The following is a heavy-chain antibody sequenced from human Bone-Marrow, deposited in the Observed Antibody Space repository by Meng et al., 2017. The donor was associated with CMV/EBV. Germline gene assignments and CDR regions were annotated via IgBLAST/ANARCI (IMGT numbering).Heavy chain of an antibody. CDR2: IVVGSGNT. Sequence: SVKVSCKASGFTFTSSAVQWVRQARGQRLEWIGWIVVGSGNTNYAQKFQERVTITRDMYKSTAYMELSSLRSEDTAVYYWAADRYCSSTSCYLTFDYWGQGTLVTVSS. J-gene: IGHJ4*02. CDR1: GFTFTSSA. V-gene: IGHV1-58*01. CDR3: AADRYCSSTSCYLTFDY. D-gene: IGHD2-2*01.